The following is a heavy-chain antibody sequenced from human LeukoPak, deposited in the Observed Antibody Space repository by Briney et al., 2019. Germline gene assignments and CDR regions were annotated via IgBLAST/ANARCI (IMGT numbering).Heavy chain of an antibody. J-gene: IGHJ4*02. D-gene: IGHD2-2*02. Sequence: ASVKVSCKASGYAFTSYYMHWVRQAPGQGLEWMGWINPNSGGTNYAQKFQGRVTMTRDTSISTAYMELSRLRSDDTAVYYCARVPATAIPQDYYFDYWGQGTLVTVSS. V-gene: IGHV1-2*02. CDR3: ARVPATAIPQDYYFDY. CDR2: INPNSGGT. CDR1: GYAFTSYY.